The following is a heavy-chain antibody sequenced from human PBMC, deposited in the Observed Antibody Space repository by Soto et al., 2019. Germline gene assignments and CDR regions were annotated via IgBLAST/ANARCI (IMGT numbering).Heavy chain of an antibody. CDR1: GYTFTSYG. J-gene: IGHJ4*02. CDR2: INPILSMS. CDR3: ATSYGSGYRAFDY. D-gene: IGHD3-10*01. Sequence: ASVKVSCKASGYTFTSYGISWVRQAPGQGLEWVGRINPILSMSNYAQKFQGRVTMTADKSTSTAYMELRSLRSEDTAMYYCATSYGSGYRAFDYWGQGALVTVSS. V-gene: IGHV1-69*04.